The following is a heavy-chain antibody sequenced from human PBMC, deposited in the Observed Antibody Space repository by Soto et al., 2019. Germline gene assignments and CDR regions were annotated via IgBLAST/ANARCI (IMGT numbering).Heavy chain of an antibody. D-gene: IGHD3-10*01. Sequence: SVKESCTASGYIFTGYFLQWLRKAPVQGLEWMGWINPNTSATNYAQKFQGRVTMTRDTSLGAAYMELTSLRPDDTALYYCARITGGRDHDYGMDVWGQGTTVTVSS. CDR3: ARITGGRDHDYGMDV. J-gene: IGHJ6*02. CDR1: GYIFTGYF. V-gene: IGHV1-2*02. CDR2: INPNTSAT.